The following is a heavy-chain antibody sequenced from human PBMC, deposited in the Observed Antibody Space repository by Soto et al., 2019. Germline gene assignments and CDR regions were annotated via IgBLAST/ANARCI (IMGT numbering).Heavy chain of an antibody. Sequence: GGSLRLSCAASGFTFSSYSMSWVRQAPGKGLEWVSLITSSNSYIYYGDSVKGRFTISRDNAKKSLYLQMNSLRAEDTAVYYCARDGGRLYRGDHYFDYWGLGTLVTVSS. J-gene: IGHJ4*02. CDR2: ITSSNSYI. CDR1: GFTFSSYS. D-gene: IGHD3-10*01. V-gene: IGHV3-21*01. CDR3: ARDGGRLYRGDHYFDY.